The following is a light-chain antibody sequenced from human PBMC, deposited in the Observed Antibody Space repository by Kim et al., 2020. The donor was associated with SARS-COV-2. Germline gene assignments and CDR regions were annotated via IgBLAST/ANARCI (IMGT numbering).Light chain of an antibody. Sequence: RVTISCTGSSSNIGAGYGVHWYQRLPGSAPKLLIYANNNRPSGVPDRFSGSKSGTSVSLAITGLQAEDEADYYCQSYDTSLRGVLFGGGTKVTVL. CDR3: QSYDTSLRGVL. CDR2: ANN. CDR1: SSNIGAGYG. J-gene: IGLJ2*01. V-gene: IGLV1-40*01.